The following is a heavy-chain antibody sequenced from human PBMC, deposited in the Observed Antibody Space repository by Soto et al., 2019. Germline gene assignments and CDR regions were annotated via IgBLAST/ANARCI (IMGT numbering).Heavy chain of an antibody. CDR1: GVSISSGDYC. CDR3: ARVVVAAKGGWFDP. D-gene: IGHD2-15*01. Sequence: QLQLQESGSGLVKPSQTLSLTCAVSGVSISSGDYCWSWIRQPAGKGLEWIGYIYNSGGTYYNPSLQRRVTISVDRSKNQFSLKLSSVTAADTAVYYCARVVVAAKGGWFDPWGQGTLVTVSS. V-gene: IGHV4-30-2*01. J-gene: IGHJ5*02. CDR2: IYNSGGT.